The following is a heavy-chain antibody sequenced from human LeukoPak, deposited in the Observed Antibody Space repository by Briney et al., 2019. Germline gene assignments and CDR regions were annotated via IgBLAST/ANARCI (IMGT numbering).Heavy chain of an antibody. Sequence: ASETLSLTCTVSDGSISSHYWSWIRQPPGKGLEWIGYIYYSGSSKYNPSLKSRVTISVDTSKNQFSLKLSSVTAADTAVYYCARLYDSSGYTNWLDPWGQGTLVTVSS. CDR1: DGSISSHY. CDR3: ARLYDSSGYTNWLDP. D-gene: IGHD3-22*01. J-gene: IGHJ5*02. CDR2: IYYSGSS. V-gene: IGHV4-59*11.